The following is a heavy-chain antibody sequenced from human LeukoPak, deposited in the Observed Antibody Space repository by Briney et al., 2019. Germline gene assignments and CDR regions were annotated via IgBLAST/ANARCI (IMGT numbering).Heavy chain of an antibody. V-gene: IGHV4-59*08. CDR2: ISYSGST. D-gene: IGHD4-17*01. J-gene: IGHJ3*02. CDR3: ARLLNNDNAGDPDTFDM. CDR1: GGSISRHY. Sequence: SETLSLTCSVSGGSISRHYWSWMRQPPGKGVEWSGYISYSGSTRYSPSFQSRVTISMEMSKTHFSLKLTSVTAADTAVYYCARLLNNDNAGDPDTFDMWGPGTMVTVSS.